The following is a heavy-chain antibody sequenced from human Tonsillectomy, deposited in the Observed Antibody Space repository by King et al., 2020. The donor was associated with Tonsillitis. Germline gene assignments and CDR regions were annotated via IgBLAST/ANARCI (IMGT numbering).Heavy chain of an antibody. CDR3: AHRGDYDILTGYVNWFDP. CDR1: GFSLSTSGVG. Sequence: TLKESGPTLVKPTQTLTLTCTFSGFSLSTSGVGVGWIRQPPGKALEWLALIYWNDDKRYSPSLKSRLTITKDTPKNQVVLTMTNMDPVDTATYYCAHRGDYDILTGYVNWFDPWGQGTLVTVSS. J-gene: IGHJ5*02. D-gene: IGHD3-9*01. V-gene: IGHV2-5*01. CDR2: IYWNDDK.